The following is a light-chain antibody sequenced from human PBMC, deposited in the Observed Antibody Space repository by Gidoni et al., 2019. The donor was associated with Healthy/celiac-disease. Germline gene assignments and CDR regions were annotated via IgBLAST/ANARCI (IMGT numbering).Light chain of an antibody. Sequence: DIQMTQSPSTRSASVGDRVTITCRASQSICSWLAWYQQTPGKAPKLLIYKASSLESGVPSRFSGSGSGTEFTLTISSLQPDDFATYYCQQYNSYSPTFGQGTKVEIK. J-gene: IGKJ1*01. CDR3: QQYNSYSPT. CDR2: KAS. CDR1: QSICSW. V-gene: IGKV1-5*03.